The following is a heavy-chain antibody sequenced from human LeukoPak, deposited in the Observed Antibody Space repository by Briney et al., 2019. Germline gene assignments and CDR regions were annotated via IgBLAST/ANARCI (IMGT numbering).Heavy chain of an antibody. CDR3: ARRGIAAAYH. CDR1: GGSFSGYY. J-gene: IGHJ5*02. CDR2: INHSGST. D-gene: IGHD6-13*01. V-gene: IGHV4-34*01. Sequence: SETLSLTCAVYGGSFSGYYWSWIRQPPGKGLEWIGEINHSGSTNHNPSLKSRVTISVDTSKNQFSLKLSSVTAADTAVYYCARRGIAAAYHWGQGTLVTVSS.